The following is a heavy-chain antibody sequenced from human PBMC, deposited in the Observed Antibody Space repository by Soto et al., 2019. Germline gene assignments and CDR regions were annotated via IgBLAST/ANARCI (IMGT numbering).Heavy chain of an antibody. CDR2: ITDSSGNT. J-gene: IGHJ2*01. CDR3: ARAYSYGSYWYFDL. Sequence: QLQLVQSGAEVKNPGASVRVSCKASGFTFSGFGITWVRQAPGQGLEWMGWITDSSGNTRYAQDPQGRVTNTTDTYTSTAYMELWRLRSEGTAVYYCARAYSYGSYWYFDLWCRGTLVTVSS. CDR1: GFTFSGFG. V-gene: IGHV1-18*04. D-gene: IGHD5-18*01.